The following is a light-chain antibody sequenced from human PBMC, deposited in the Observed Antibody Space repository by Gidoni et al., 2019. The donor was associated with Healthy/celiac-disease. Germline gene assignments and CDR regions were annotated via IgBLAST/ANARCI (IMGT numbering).Light chain of an antibody. CDR2: GAS. CDR3: QQYNNWPPEPST. V-gene: IGKV3-15*01. CDR1: QSVSSN. J-gene: IGKJ4*01. Sequence: EIVMTQSPATLSVSPGERATLSCRASQSVSSNLAWYQQKPGQAPRLLIYGASTRATGIPARFSGSGSGTEFTLTISSLQSEDFAVYYCQQYNNWPPEPSTFGGGTKVEIK.